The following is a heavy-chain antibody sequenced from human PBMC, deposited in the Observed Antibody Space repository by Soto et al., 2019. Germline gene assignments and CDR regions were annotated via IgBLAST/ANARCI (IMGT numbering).Heavy chain of an antibody. D-gene: IGHD2-15*01. CDR3: ARNTGYCSGGSCYSGWFDP. V-gene: IGHV4-4*07. J-gene: IGHJ5*02. CDR1: GGSISSYY. Sequence: KPSETLSLTCTVSGGSISSYYWSWIRQPAGKGLEWIGRIYTSGSTNYNPSLKSRVTMSVDTSKNQFSLKLSSVTAADTAVYYCARNTGYCSGGSCYSGWFDPWGQGTLVTVSS. CDR2: IYTSGST.